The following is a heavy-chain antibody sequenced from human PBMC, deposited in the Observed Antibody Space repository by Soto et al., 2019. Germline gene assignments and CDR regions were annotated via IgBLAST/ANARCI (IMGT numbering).Heavy chain of an antibody. CDR2: IFYSGST. Sequence: VQLKEPGPGLVNPSQTLSLTCSVSGGAINNRDYYWSWIRHHPGKALEWIGNIFYSGSTDYNPALKGRLTISIDTSKNEFSLKLTSVTAADTAVYYCARDRPAFKSFGSGMDVWGQGTTVTVSS. D-gene: IGHD3-16*01. J-gene: IGHJ6*02. V-gene: IGHV4-31*03. CDR3: ARDRPAFKSFGSGMDV. CDR1: GGAINNRDYY.